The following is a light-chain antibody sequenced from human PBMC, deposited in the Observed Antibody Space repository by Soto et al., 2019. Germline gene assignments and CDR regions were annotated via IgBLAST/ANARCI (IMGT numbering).Light chain of an antibody. Sequence: EVVMTQSPATLSVSPGERVTLSCRASQSASSNLAWYQQKPGQAPSLLIYGASTRAAGIPARFSGSGSGAEFPLTIRCLQSEEFAFYYCQQYNKWPYTFGQGTKLELK. J-gene: IGKJ2*01. CDR2: GAS. V-gene: IGKV3-15*01. CDR3: QQYNKWPYT. CDR1: QSASSN.